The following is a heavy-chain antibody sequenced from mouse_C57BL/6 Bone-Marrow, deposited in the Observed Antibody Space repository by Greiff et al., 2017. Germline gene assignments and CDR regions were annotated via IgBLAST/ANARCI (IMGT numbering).Heavy chain of an antibody. Sequence: VQLQQSGAELVRPGASVKLSCTASGFNIKDDYMHWVKQRPEQGLEWIGWIDPENGDTEYASKFQGKATITADTYSNTAYLQLSSLTSEDTAVYYCTTGLYYGSSYVGYWGQGTTLTVSS. CDR2: IDPENGDT. J-gene: IGHJ2*01. CDR1: GFNIKDDY. D-gene: IGHD1-1*01. V-gene: IGHV14-4*01. CDR3: TTGLYYGSSYVGY.